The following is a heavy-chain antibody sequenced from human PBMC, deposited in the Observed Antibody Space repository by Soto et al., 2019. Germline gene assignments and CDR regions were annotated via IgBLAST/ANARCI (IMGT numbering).Heavy chain of an antibody. CDR2: IIPIFGTT. CDR1: GGTFSSYA. J-gene: IGHJ4*02. CDR3: ARDYGHDCSGGNCYFYF. D-gene: IGHD2-15*01. Sequence: QVQLVQSGAEVQKPGSSVKVSCKASGGTFSSYAISWVRQAPGQGLEWMGGIIPIFGTTNYAQKFQGRVTIPADESTSTAHMELRSWRSEDTAVYYCARDYGHDCSGGNCYFYFWGQGTLVTVSS. V-gene: IGHV1-69*01.